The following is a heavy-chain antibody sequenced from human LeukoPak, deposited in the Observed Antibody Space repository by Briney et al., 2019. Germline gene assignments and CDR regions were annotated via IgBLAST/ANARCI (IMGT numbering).Heavy chain of an antibody. CDR2: FYYTGST. V-gene: IGHV4-39*01. Sequence: PSGTLSLTCTVSGGSINSASYYWGWIRQSPWKGLEWIGTFYYTGSTYYNPSLKSRVTISEGTSKNQFSLRLNSVTAADTGVYYCARRKSSSLYGTSFDFWGLGTLVTVSS. D-gene: IGHD2-2*01. J-gene: IGHJ4*02. CDR1: GGSINSASYY. CDR3: ARRKSSSLYGTSFDF.